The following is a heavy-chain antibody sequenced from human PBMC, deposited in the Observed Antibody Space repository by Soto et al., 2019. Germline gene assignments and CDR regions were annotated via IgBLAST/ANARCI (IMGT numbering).Heavy chain of an antibody. CDR2: INSDGSST. Sequence: EVQLVESGGGLVQPGGSLRLSCAASGFTFSSYWMHWVRQAPGKGLVWVSRINSDGSSTSYADSVKGRFTISRDNAKNTLYLQLNSVRAEDTAVYYCAREGYSSSWYTGYSSGWTPGWFDPWGQGTLVTVSS. CDR3: AREGYSSSWYTGYSSGWTPGWFDP. V-gene: IGHV3-74*01. J-gene: IGHJ5*02. D-gene: IGHD6-19*01. CDR1: GFTFSSYW.